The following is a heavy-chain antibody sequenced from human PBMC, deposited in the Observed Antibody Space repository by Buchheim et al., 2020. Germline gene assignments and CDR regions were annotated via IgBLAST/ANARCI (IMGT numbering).Heavy chain of an antibody. CDR1: GFTFSSYG. J-gene: IGHJ4*02. Sequence: QVQLVESGGGVVQPGRSLRLSCAASGFTFSSYGMHWVRQAPGKGLEWVAVISYDGSNKYYADSVKGRITISRDTSKNTLYLQMNSLRAEDTAVYYCAKDGYSSIAAAGNFDYWGQGTL. V-gene: IGHV3-30*18. D-gene: IGHD6-13*01. CDR2: ISYDGSNK. CDR3: AKDGYSSIAAAGNFDY.